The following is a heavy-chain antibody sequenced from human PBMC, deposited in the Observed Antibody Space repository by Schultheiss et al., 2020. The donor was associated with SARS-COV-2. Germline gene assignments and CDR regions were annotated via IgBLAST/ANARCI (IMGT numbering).Heavy chain of an antibody. CDR2: IYPRGST. Sequence: SETLSLTCSVSGASVNTSVYFWGWIRQSPGKGLEWIGSIYPRGSTNYNPSLKSRVTISVDTSKNQFSLKLSSVTAADTAVYFCTRGAAPLSRYGMDVWGQGTTVTVSS. D-gene: IGHD2-15*01. J-gene: IGHJ6*02. V-gene: IGHV4-39*07. CDR3: TRGAAPLSRYGMDV. CDR1: GASVNTSVYF.